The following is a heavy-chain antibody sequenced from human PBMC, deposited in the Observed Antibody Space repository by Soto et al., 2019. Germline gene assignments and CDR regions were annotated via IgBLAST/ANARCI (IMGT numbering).Heavy chain of an antibody. J-gene: IGHJ6*02. D-gene: IGHD1-26*01. V-gene: IGHV5-51*01. CDR1: GYSFTSYW. CDR2: IYPGDSDT. Sequence: HGESLKISCKGSGYSFTSYWIGWVRQMPGKGLEWMGSIYPGDSDTRYSPSFQGQVTISADKSISTAYLQWSSLKASDTAMYYCARQPVGAAGWYGMDVWGQGTTVTVSS. CDR3: ARQPVGAAGWYGMDV.